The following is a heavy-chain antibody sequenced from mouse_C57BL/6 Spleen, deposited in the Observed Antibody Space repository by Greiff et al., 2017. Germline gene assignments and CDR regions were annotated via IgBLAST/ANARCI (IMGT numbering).Heavy chain of an antibody. CDR1: GFTFSYYG. D-gene: IGHD1-1*01. CDR2: ISCGSSTI. V-gene: IGHV5-17*01. Sequence: DVMLVASGGGLVKPGGSLKLSCAASGFTFSYYGMHWVRQAPEKGLAWVSYISCGSSTIYYPDTVKGRFTISSDNAKNTLFLQRTSLSSEDTAMYCCARENYYGSRRDFDYWGQGTTLTVSS. CDR3: ARENYYGSRRDFDY. J-gene: IGHJ2*01.